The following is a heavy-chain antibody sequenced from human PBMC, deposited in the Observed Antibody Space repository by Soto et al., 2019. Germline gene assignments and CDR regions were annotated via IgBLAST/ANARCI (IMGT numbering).Heavy chain of an antibody. CDR1: GYTFTSNW. J-gene: IGHJ4*02. CDR2: IYPGDSET. CDR3: ARTLGGHLYSLAF. Sequence: GESQKISCKGSGYTFTSNWIGWVRQMPGKGLEWMGIIYPGDSETRYSPSFQGQVTISADKSINTAYLQWSSLKASDTAIFYGARTLGGHLYSLAFWGKGTLVTVSS. D-gene: IGHD3-16*01. V-gene: IGHV5-51*01.